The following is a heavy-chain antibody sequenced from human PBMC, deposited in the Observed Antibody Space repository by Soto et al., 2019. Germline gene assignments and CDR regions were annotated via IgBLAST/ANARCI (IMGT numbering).Heavy chain of an antibody. Sequence: PGGSLRLSCAASGFTFSSYAMSWVRQTPGKGLEWVSGITSSGGSTYYADSVKGRFTISRDNSKNTLYLQMNSLRAEDTAVYYCSSQANNWNYAHYWAQGNLVTVSS. CDR2: ITSSGGST. D-gene: IGHD1-7*01. CDR3: SSQANNWNYAHY. CDR1: GFTFSSYA. V-gene: IGHV3-23*01. J-gene: IGHJ4*02.